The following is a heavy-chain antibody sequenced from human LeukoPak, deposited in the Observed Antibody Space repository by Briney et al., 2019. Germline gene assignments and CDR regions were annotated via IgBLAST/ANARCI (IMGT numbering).Heavy chain of an antibody. V-gene: IGHV3-33*01. CDR2: IWYDGSKT. D-gene: IGHD2-2*01. J-gene: IGHJ4*02. Sequence: AGGSLRLSCTTSGFTFTNYGINWVRQAPGKGLEWVAAIWYDGSKTSYTDSVKGRFTVSRDISKNTVYLQMSGLKAEDTAVYYCARDDCSTTPCYAYWGQGTLVTVSS. CDR1: GFTFTNYG. CDR3: ARDDCSTTPCYAY.